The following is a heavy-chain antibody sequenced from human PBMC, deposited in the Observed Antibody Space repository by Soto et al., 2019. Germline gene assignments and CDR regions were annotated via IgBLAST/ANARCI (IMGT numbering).Heavy chain of an antibody. CDR3: ARGGVVTMFAY. CDR2: IYYSGST. Sequence: QVQLQESGPGLVKPSQTLSLTCTVSGGSIISGDYYWSWIRQPPGKGLEWIGYIYYSGSTYYNPSLTSRVTISVDTSKKQFSLKLSSVTAADTAVYSCARGGVVTMFAYWGQGTLVTVSS. V-gene: IGHV4-30-4*01. D-gene: IGHD2-15*01. CDR1: GGSIISGDYY. J-gene: IGHJ4*02.